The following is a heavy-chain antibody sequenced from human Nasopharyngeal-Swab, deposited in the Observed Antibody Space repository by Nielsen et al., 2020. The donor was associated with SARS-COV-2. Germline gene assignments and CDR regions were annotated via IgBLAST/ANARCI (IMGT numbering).Heavy chain of an antibody. V-gene: IGHV3-74*01. CDR1: GFSFSTSD. J-gene: IGHJ4*02. CDR3: ARDVGGRDNY. CDR2: IDTDGAIT. D-gene: IGHD2-15*01. Sequence: GSSLKISCAASGFSFSTSDMHWVRQSPGKWLLWVSRIDTDGAITNYADSVKGRFTISRDNTKNTLYLQMNSLRADDTAVYYCARDVGGRDNYWGQGALVTVSS.